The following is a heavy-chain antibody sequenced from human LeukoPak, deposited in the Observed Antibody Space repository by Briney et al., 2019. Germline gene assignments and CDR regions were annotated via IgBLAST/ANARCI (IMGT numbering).Heavy chain of an antibody. CDR3: ARGYCSGGSCYFNYFDY. CDR2: ISSNEYDT. Sequence: GGSLRLSCSASGFTFSAYFMHWVRQAPGKGLEYVSSISSNEYDTYYADSVKGRFTISRDNAKNSLYLQMNSLRAEDTAVYYCARGYCSGGSCYFNYFDYWGQGTLVTVSS. V-gene: IGHV3-64*04. CDR1: GFTFSAYF. D-gene: IGHD2-15*01. J-gene: IGHJ4*02.